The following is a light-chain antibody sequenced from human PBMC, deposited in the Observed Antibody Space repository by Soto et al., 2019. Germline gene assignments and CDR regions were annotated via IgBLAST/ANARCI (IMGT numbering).Light chain of an antibody. J-gene: IGKJ1*01. Sequence: DIQMTQSPSSLSASVGDRVTITFRASQSINSYLTWYQQKPGKAPVLLIHAASSLQSGVPSRFSGSGSATDFSRTISSLQPEDFATYYWPECYSTPYTFGRAPKVDIK. CDR1: QSINSY. V-gene: IGKV1-39*01. CDR3: PECYSTPYT. CDR2: AAS.